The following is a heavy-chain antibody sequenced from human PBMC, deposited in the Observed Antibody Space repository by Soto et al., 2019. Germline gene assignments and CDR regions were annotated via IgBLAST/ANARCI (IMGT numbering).Heavy chain of an antibody. J-gene: IGHJ3*02. D-gene: IGHD6-19*01. CDR1: GFTFSTYW. V-gene: IGHV3-74*01. Sequence: EVQLVESGGGLVQPGGSLRLSCAATGFTFSTYWVHWVRQAPGKGLVWVSRINSDGSTTNYAESVKGRFTISRDNAKKTLYLQMNSLRAEDTAVYYCARGGGNSDWYSAFDIWGQGTMVTVSS. CDR2: INSDGSTT. CDR3: ARGGGNSDWYSAFDI.